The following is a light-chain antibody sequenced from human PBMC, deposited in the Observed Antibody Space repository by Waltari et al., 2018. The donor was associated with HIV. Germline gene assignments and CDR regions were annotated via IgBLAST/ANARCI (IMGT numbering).Light chain of an antibody. CDR1: NIGGHS. V-gene: IGLV3-21*02. CDR2: DDS. J-gene: IGLJ3*02. CDR3: QVWDRGSEGV. Sequence: SYVLTQPPSVSVAPGQTARLTCGGDNIGGHSVHWYQQKPGQAPVLVVHDDSDRPSGIPGRFSGSNSGNTATLTISRVEAGDEADYYCQVWDRGSEGVFGGGTKLTVL.